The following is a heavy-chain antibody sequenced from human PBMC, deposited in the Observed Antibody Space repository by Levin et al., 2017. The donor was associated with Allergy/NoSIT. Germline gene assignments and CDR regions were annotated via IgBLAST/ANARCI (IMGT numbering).Heavy chain of an antibody. CDR2: ISYNGNIK. CDR1: GFTFSDYA. J-gene: IGHJ6*02. CDR3: ARDYWTYTGTRDGTDG. Sequence: PGGSLRLSCVASGFTFSDYAMHWARQAPGRGLEWVAVISYNGNIKYNADSVQGRFTISRSNSNNTLYLQMNSLIVADTGVYYCARDYWTYTGTRDGTDGWGQGTTVTVSS. V-gene: IGHV3-30*04. D-gene: IGHD1-1*01.